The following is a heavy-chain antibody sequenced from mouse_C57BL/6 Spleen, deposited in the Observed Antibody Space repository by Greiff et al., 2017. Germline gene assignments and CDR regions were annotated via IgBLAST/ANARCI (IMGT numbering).Heavy chain of an antibody. CDR3: TRRDYYGSSYSARDY. Sequence: QVQLQQSGAELVRPGASVTLSCKASGYTFTDYEMHWVKQTPVHGLEWIGAIDPETGGTAYNQKFKGKAILTADKSSSTAYMELRSLTSEDSAVYYCTRRDYYGSSYSARDYWGQGTSVTVSS. V-gene: IGHV1-15*01. CDR2: IDPETGGT. J-gene: IGHJ4*01. CDR1: GYTFTDYE. D-gene: IGHD1-1*01.